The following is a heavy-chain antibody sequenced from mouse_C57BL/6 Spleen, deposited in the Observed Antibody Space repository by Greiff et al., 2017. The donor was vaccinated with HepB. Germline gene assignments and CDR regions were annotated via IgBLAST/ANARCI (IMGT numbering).Heavy chain of an antibody. CDR3: ARGGTYYSPTVFAY. D-gene: IGHD2-12*01. V-gene: IGHV1-52*01. Sequence: VQLQQPGAELVRPGSSVKLSCKASGYTFTSYWMHWVKQRPIQGLEWIGNIDPSDSETHYNQKFKDKATLTVDKSSSTAYMQLSSLTSEDSAVYYCARGGTYYSPTVFAYWGQGTLVTVSA. J-gene: IGHJ3*01. CDR2: IDPSDSET. CDR1: GYTFTSYW.